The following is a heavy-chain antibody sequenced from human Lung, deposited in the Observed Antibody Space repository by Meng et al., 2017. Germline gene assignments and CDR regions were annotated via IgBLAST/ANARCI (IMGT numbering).Heavy chain of an antibody. CDR1: GGSFSDYY. V-gene: IGHV4-34*01. CDR3: ARGPTTMAHDFDY. D-gene: IGHD4-11*01. J-gene: IGHJ4*02. CDR2: INHSGST. Sequence: QVQSQLWGEGLLKPSETLSPTCVVSGGSFSDYYWSWIRQPPGKGLEWIGEINHSGSTNYNPSLESRATISVDTSQNNLSLKLSSVTAADSAVYYCARGPTTMAHDFDYWGQGTLVTVSS.